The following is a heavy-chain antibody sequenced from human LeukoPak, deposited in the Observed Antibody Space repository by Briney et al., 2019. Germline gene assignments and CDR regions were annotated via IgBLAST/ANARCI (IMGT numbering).Heavy chain of an antibody. CDR3: AGAYSAYDPFDY. V-gene: IGHV3-74*01. CDR1: GFTFSNYW. J-gene: IGHJ4*02. Sequence: GGSLRLSCATSGFTFSNYWMHWVRQAPGKGLVWVSRLNADGNSITYADSVRGRFTISRDNAKNTVHLQMNSLRVEDTAIYFCAGAYSAYDPFDYWGQGILVTVSS. CDR2: LNADGNSI. D-gene: IGHD5-12*01.